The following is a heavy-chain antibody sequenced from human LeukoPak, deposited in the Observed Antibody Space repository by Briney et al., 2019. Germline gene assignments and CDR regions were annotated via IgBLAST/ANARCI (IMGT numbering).Heavy chain of an antibody. D-gene: IGHD5-12*01. Sequence: KSGGSLRLSCAASGFTFSSYAMSWVRQAPGKGLEWVSAINGSGYSTYYADSVKGRFTISRGNSKNTLYLQMNSLRAEDTAVYYCAKEAGYSGYDYPDYWGQGTLVTVSS. V-gene: IGHV3-23*01. CDR2: INGSGYST. J-gene: IGHJ4*02. CDR1: GFTFSSYA. CDR3: AKEAGYSGYDYPDY.